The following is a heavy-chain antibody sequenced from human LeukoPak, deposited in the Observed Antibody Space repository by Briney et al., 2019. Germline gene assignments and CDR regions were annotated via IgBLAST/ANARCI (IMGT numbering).Heavy chain of an antibody. J-gene: IGHJ3*02. D-gene: IGHD1-1*01. CDR2: INPNSGGT. CDR1: GYTFTGYY. V-gene: IGHV1-2*02. CDR3: ARGYNWNVFAFDI. Sequence: ASVKVSCKASGYTFTGYYMHWVRQAPGQGLEWMGWINPNSGGTNYAQKFQGRVTMTRDTSISTAYMELSRLRSDDTAVYYCARGYNWNVFAFDIWGRGTMVTVSS.